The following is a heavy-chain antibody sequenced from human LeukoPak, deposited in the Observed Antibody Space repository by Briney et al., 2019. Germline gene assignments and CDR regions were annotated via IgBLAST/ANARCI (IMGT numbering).Heavy chain of an antibody. J-gene: IGHJ4*02. V-gene: IGHV3-30*04. CDR2: ISYDGSNK. CDR3: ARVMGRYCSSTSCYVDY. CDR1: GITFSGYA. Sequence: GGSLRLSCAASGITFSGYAMHWVREAPGKGLEWVAVISYDGSNKYYADSVKGRFTICTDNSKNTLYLQMNSLRAEDTAVYYCARVMGRYCSSTSCYVDYWGQGTPVTVSS. D-gene: IGHD2-2*01.